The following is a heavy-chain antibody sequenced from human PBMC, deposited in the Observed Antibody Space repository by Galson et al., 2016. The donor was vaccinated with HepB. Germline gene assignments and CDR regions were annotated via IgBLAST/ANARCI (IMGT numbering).Heavy chain of an antibody. Sequence: SLRLSCAASGFSISTYTMNWARQAPGKGLEWISYISSSSAYVDYADSVKGRFTISRENAKNSLYLQMNSLRAEDTAVYYCARDRSRFSSGYYTGARDVFAIWGQGTVVTVSS. CDR2: ISSSSAYV. D-gene: IGHD3-3*01. V-gene: IGHV3-21*01. CDR3: ARDRSRFSSGYYTGARDVFAI. J-gene: IGHJ3*02. CDR1: GFSISTYT.